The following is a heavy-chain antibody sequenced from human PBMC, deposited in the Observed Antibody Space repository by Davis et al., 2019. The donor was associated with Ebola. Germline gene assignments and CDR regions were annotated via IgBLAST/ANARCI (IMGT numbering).Heavy chain of an antibody. D-gene: IGHD1-26*01. CDR1: GFNFGEYA. Sequence: GGSLRLSCTASGFNFGEYALTWARQTPRKGLEWVGFIRNKAYGGTTEYAASVKGRFTISRDDSGNIAYLQMNSLKIEDTAVYYCARESGGGIDYWGQGTLVTVSS. CDR3: ARESGGGIDY. V-gene: IGHV3-49*04. J-gene: IGHJ4*02. CDR2: IRNKAYGGTT.